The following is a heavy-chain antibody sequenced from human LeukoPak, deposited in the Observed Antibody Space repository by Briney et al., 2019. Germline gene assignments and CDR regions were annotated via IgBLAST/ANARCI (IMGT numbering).Heavy chain of an antibody. V-gene: IGHV1-2*02. CDR3: AIVRAIAATGTGARYFQD. Sequence: ASVKVSCKASGYTFTDYHIYWLRQAPGQGLEWMGWNNPNSGGTNYAQKFQGRVTMTRDTSTNTAYMELSRLRSDDTASYFCAIVRAIAATGTGARYFQDWGQGTLVTVSS. CDR1: GYTFTDYH. CDR2: NNPNSGGT. J-gene: IGHJ1*01. D-gene: IGHD1-1*01.